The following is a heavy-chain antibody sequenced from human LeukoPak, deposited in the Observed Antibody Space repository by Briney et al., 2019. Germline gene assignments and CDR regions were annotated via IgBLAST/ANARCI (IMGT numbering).Heavy chain of an antibody. J-gene: IGHJ4*02. CDR1: GGSISGGSYY. CDR3: ARSLGWYVVY. D-gene: IGHD6-19*01. CDR2: IYTSGST. V-gene: IGHV4-61*02. Sequence: PSQTLSLTCTVSGGSISGGSYYWSWIRQPAGKGLEWIGRIYTSGSTNYNPSLKSRVTISVDTSKTQFSLKLSSVTAADTAVYYCARSLGWYVVYWGQGTLVTVSS.